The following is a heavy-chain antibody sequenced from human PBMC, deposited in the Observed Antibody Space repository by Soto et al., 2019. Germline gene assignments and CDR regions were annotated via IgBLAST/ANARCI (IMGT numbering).Heavy chain of an antibody. Sequence: GASVKVSCKASGGTFSSYAISWVRQAPGQGLEWMGGIIPIFGTANYAQKFQGRVTITADESTSTAYMELSSLRSEDTAVYYCARPRVVTANQLDYGMDVSGQGTTVTVSS. V-gene: IGHV1-69*13. CDR3: ARPRVVTANQLDYGMDV. J-gene: IGHJ6*02. CDR1: GGTFSSYA. CDR2: IIPIFGTA. D-gene: IGHD2-21*02.